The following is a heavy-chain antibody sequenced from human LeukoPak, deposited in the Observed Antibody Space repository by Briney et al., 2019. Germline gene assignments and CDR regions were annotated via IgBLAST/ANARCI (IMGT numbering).Heavy chain of an antibody. D-gene: IGHD2/OR15-2a*01. CDR3: VRDLQTNNYNSSAIDF. Sequence: GESLRLSCAVSGATFSSCSMYWDRQAPGKGLEWVSYISTSGTTIYYADSVKGRFSISRDNAKNSLYLQMNSLRAEDTALYYFVRDLQTNNYNSSAIDFWGQGTMVTVSS. CDR1: GATFSSCS. CDR2: ISTSGTTI. J-gene: IGHJ3*01. V-gene: IGHV3-48*04.